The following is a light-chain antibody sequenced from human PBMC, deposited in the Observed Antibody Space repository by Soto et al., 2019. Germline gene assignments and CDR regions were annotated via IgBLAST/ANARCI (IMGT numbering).Light chain of an antibody. CDR1: SYNIGAGYD. CDR3: QSYDSSLSGYVV. V-gene: IGLV1-40*01. Sequence: QSVLTQPPSVSGAPGQRVTISCTGSSYNIGAGYDVHWYQQLPGTAPKLLIYGNSNRPSGVPDRFSGSKSGTSASLAITGLQAKDEADYYCQSYDSSLSGYVVFGGGTQLTVL. CDR2: GNS. J-gene: IGLJ2*01.